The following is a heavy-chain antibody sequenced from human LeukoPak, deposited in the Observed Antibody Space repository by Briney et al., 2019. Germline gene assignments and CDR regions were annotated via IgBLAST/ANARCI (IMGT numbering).Heavy chain of an antibody. D-gene: IGHD1-20*01. CDR1: GFTFSSYA. CDR3: ARALNWRGVYFDY. J-gene: IGHJ4*02. CDR2: ISGSGGST. V-gene: IGHV3-23*01. Sequence: GSLILSCAASGFTFSSYAMSWVRQAPGKGLEWVSAISGSGGSTYYADSVKGRFTISRDNSKNTLYLQMNSLRAEDTAVYYCARALNWRGVYFDYWGQGTLVTVSS.